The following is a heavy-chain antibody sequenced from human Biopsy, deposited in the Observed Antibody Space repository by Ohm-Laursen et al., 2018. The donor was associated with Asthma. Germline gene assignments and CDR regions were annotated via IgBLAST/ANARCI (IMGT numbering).Heavy chain of an antibody. CDR3: AKERYYDFWSGYPI. V-gene: IGHV3-30*18. CDR2: MSFDGRQT. D-gene: IGHD3-3*01. J-gene: IGHJ3*02. CDR1: GFSFNSYG. Sequence: SLRLSCTASGFSFNSYGMHWVRQAPGKGLEWVAVMSFDGRQTYYADSVKGRFTISRDNSKNTLYLQMNSLRAEDTAVYYCAKERYYDFWSGYPIWGQGTVVTVSS.